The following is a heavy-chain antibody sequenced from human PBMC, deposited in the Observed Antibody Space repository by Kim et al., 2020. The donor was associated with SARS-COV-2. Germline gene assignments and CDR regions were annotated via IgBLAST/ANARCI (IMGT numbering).Heavy chain of an antibody. Sequence: GGSLRLSCAASGFTFSSYAMHWVRQAPGKGLEWVAVISYDGSNKYYVDSVKGRFTISRDNSKNTLYLQMNSLRAEDTAVYYCARYQLLPWGARFRPSPAFDIWGQGTMVTVSS. D-gene: IGHD2-2*01. J-gene: IGHJ3*02. CDR3: ARYQLLPWGARFRPSPAFDI. V-gene: IGHV3-30*04. CDR2: ISYDGSNK. CDR1: GFTFSSYA.